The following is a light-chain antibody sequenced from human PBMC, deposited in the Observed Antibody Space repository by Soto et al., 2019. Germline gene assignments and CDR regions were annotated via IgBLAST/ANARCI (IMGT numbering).Light chain of an antibody. CDR3: QQRSRWPWT. CDR1: QSVSSY. J-gene: IGKJ1*01. CDR2: DAS. Sequence: EILFTQSPVSLFFFPGERATLSCRASQSVSSYLAWYQQKPGQAPRLLIYDASKRATGIPARFSGSGSGTDFTLTISSLEPEDFAVYYCQQRSRWPWTFGQGTKVDIK. V-gene: IGKV3-11*01.